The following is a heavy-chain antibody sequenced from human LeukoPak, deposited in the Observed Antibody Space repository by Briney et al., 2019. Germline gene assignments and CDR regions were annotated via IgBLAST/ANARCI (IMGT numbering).Heavy chain of an antibody. V-gene: IGHV4-59*01. J-gene: IGHJ4*02. CDR1: GGSISSYY. CDR2: IYYSGST. Sequence: KASETLSLTCTVSGGSISSYYWSWIRQPPGKGLEWIGYIYYSGSTNYNPSLKSRVTISVDTSKNQFSLKLSSVTAADTAVYYCARVAPTVTWGVFDYWGQGTLVTVSS. D-gene: IGHD4-17*01. CDR3: ARVAPTVTWGVFDY.